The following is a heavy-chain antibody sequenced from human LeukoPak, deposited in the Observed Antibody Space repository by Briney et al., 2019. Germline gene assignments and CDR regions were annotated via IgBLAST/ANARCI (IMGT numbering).Heavy chain of an antibody. J-gene: IGHJ4*02. CDR2: VYTSGST. CDR1: GGSISNYY. V-gene: IGHV4-4*07. CDR3: ARDRDYYDTSGYWGVFDY. D-gene: IGHD3-22*01. Sequence: SETLSLTCTVSGGSISNYYWSWIRQPAGKGPEWIGRVYTSGSTNYNPSLKSRVSMSVDTSKNQFSLKLTSVTAADTAVYYCARDRDYYDTSGYWGVFDYWGQGTLVTVSS.